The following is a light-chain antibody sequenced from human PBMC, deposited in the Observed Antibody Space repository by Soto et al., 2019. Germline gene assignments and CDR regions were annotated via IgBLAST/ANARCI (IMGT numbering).Light chain of an antibody. CDR1: QSLLHSSGRYY. J-gene: IGKJ4*01. Sequence: DIVMTQSPLSLPVTPGEPASISCRSSQSLLHSSGRYYLDWYLQKPGQSPQLLIYLGSHRASGVPDSFSGSGSGTDFTLTISRVEAEEVGSYYCIQALQTPFAFGGGTRVEIK. CDR3: IQALQTPFA. V-gene: IGKV2-28*01. CDR2: LGS.